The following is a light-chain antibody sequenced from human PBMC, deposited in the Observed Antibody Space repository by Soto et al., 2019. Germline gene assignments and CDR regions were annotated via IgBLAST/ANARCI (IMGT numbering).Light chain of an antibody. CDR2: KAS. J-gene: IGKJ1*01. Sequence: DIPMTQSPSTLSASVGDRVTITCRASQSISSWLAWYQQKPGKAPKLLIYKASSLESGVPPRFSGSGSGTEFTLTISSLQPDDFATYYCQHYNSPWTFGQGTKVEI. V-gene: IGKV1-5*03. CDR3: QHYNSPWT. CDR1: QSISSW.